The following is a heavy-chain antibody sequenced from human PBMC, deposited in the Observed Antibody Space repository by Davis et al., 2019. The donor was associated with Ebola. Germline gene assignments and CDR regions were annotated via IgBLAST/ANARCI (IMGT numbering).Heavy chain of an antibody. CDR2: IYRHGST. D-gene: IGHD3-3*01. Sequence: GESLKISCAASGFSVSSNYTTWVRHAPALSLLFLSFIYRHGSTSYGDSVKGRFTISRDNSKNTLFLQMNSLRDEDTAVYYCARGKGYLEPTTLEYWGQGSLVTVSP. J-gene: IGHJ4*02. CDR3: ARGKGYLEPTTLEY. V-gene: IGHV3-53*01. CDR1: GFSVSSNY.